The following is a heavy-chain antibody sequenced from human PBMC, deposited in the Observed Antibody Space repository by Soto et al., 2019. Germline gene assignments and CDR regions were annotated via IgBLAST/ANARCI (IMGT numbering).Heavy chain of an antibody. Sequence: GGSLRLSXAASGFTFNTYGMHWVRQAPGEGLEWVAVIAYDGTNKYYRDSVKGRFTVSRDNSKNTLYLLMNSLRPEDTAVYYCAKFSDRHYAMDVWGQGTTVTVSS. J-gene: IGHJ6*02. CDR2: IAYDGTNK. CDR3: AKFSDRHYAMDV. CDR1: GFTFNTYG. V-gene: IGHV3-30*18.